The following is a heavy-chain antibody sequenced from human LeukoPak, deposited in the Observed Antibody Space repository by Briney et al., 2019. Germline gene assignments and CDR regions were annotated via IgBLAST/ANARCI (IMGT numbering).Heavy chain of an antibody. Sequence: GASVKVSCKASGYTFTSYDINWVRQATGQGLEWMGWMNPNSGSTGYAQKFQGRVTITRNTSISTAYMELSGLRSEDTAVYYGARGRSRRYPYYFEYWGQGTLVTVSS. CDR2: MNPNSGST. J-gene: IGHJ4*02. D-gene: IGHD1-26*01. CDR3: ARGRSRRYPYYFEY. V-gene: IGHV1-8*03. CDR1: GYTFTSYD.